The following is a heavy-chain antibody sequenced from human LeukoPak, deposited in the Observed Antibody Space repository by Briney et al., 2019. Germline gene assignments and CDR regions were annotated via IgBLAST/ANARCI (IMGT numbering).Heavy chain of an antibody. Sequence: GGSLRLSCAASGFTFSSYEMNWVRQAPGKGLEWVSYISSSGSAIYYADSVKGRFTISRDNSKNTLYLQMNSLRAEDTAVYYCARDFGDILTDWGQGTLVTVSS. CDR3: ARDFGDILTD. CDR2: ISSSGSAI. J-gene: IGHJ4*02. CDR1: GFTFSSYE. D-gene: IGHD3-9*01. V-gene: IGHV3-48*03.